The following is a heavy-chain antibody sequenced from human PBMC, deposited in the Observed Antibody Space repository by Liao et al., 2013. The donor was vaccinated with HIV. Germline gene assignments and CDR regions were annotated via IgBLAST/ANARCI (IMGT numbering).Heavy chain of an antibody. Sequence: QVQLQQWGAGLLKPSETLSLTCAVYGGSFSGYYWSWVRQPPGKGLEWIGEINQSGSTNYNPSLKSRVTISVDTSKNQFSLKLSSVTAADTAVYYCARDRGYCSGGSCYSWFDPGAREPWSPSPQ. CDR1: GGSFSGYY. CDR3: ARDRGYCSGGSCYSWFDP. CDR2: INQSGST. V-gene: IGHV4-34*02. D-gene: IGHD2-15*01. J-gene: IGHJ5*02.